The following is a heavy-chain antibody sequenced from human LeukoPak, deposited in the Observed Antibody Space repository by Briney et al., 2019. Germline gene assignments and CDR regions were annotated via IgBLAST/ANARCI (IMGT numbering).Heavy chain of an antibody. CDR2: IRFSNDNT. D-gene: IGHD3-3*01. CDR3: ARLPWSDFPY. V-gene: IGHV3-23*01. J-gene: IGHJ4*02. CDR1: GFTFSTFW. Sequence: GGSLRLSCVTPGFTFSTFWMNWVRQAPGKGLEWVSAIRFSNDNTHYADSVKGRFIVSRDNSKNTVYLQMNSLRAEDTAVYYCARLPWSDFPYWGQGTLVTVSS.